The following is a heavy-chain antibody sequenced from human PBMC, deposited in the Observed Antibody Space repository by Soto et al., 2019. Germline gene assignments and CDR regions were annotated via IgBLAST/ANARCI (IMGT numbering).Heavy chain of an antibody. CDR2: ISAHNGNT. V-gene: IGHV1-18*01. CDR1: GCIFTTYG. D-gene: IGHD1-1*01. Sequence: QVHLVQSGAEVKKPGASVKVSCKGSGCIFTTYGITWVRQAPGQGLEWMGWISAHNGNTNYAQKLQGRVTVTRDTSTSTAYMELRKLRSDDTAVYYCARGRYGDYWGQGALVTVSS. J-gene: IGHJ4*02. CDR3: ARGRYGDY.